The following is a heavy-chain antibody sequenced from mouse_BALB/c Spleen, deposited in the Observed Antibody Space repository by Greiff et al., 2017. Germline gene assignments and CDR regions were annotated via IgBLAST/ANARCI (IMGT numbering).Heavy chain of an antibody. D-gene: IGHD1-1*01. V-gene: IGHV1S126*01. CDR2: IDPSDSET. J-gene: IGHJ2*01. CDR1: GYSFTSYW. Sequence: VQLQESGPQLVRPGASVKISCKASGYSFTSYWMHWVKQRPGQGLEWIGMIDPSDSETRLNQKFKDKATLTVDKSSSTAYMQLSSPTSEDSAVYYCASPSYGYYFDYWGQGTTLTVSS. CDR3: ASPSYGYYFDY.